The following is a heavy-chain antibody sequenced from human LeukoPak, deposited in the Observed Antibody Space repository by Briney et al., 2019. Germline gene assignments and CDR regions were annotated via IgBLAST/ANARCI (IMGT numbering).Heavy chain of an antibody. CDR3: AKEHMVRGVITYPGSFDY. J-gene: IGHJ4*02. CDR1: GFTFDDYA. D-gene: IGHD3-10*01. Sequence: GGSLRLSCAASGFTFDDYAMHWVRQAPGKGLEWVSLISWDGGSTYYADSVKGRFTISRDNSKNSLYLQMNSLRAEDTALYYCAKEHMVRGVITYPGSFDYWGQGTLVTVSS. CDR2: ISWDGGST. V-gene: IGHV3-43D*03.